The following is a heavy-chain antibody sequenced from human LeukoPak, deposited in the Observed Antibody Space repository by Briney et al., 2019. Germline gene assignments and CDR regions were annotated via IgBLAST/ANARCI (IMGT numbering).Heavy chain of an antibody. CDR2: IYYSGST. J-gene: IGHJ6*02. V-gene: IGHV4-39*02. D-gene: IGHD3-9*01. CDR3: AREAPYDILTGYYTDYYYGMDV. Sequence: SETLSLTCTVSGGSISSSSYYWGWIRQPPGKGLEWIGSIYYSGSTYYNPSLKSRVTISVDTSKNQFSLKLSSVTAADTAVYYCAREAPYDILTGYYTDYYYGMDVWGQGTTVTVSS. CDR1: GGSISSSSYY.